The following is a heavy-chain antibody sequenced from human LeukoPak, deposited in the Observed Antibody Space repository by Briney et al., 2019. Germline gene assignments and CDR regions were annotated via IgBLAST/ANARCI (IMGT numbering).Heavy chain of an antibody. V-gene: IGHV4-59*01. CDR1: GGSFSGYY. CDR3: ARDTYSYDTSGDAFDI. J-gene: IGHJ3*02. D-gene: IGHD3-22*01. CDR2: ISYSGST. Sequence: PSETLSLTCAVYGGSFSGYYWSWIRQPPGKGLEWIGCISYSGSTNYNPSLKSRVTISVDTPKKQFSLKLSSVTAADTAVYYCARDTYSYDTSGDAFDIWGQGTMVTVSS.